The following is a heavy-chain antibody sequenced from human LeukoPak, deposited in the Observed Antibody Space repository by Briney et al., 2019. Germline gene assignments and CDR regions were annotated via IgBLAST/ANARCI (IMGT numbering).Heavy chain of an antibody. Sequence: GGSLRLSCAASGFTFRSYTMTWVRQAPGKGLEWVSSITRSSSSKFYADSVKGRFTISRDNAKNSLYLQMNSLRAEDTAVYYCARPGYSSGWYLFSVPNFDYWGQGTLVTVSS. CDR3: ARPGYSSGWYLFSVPNFDY. CDR2: ITRSSSSK. V-gene: IGHV3-21*01. J-gene: IGHJ4*02. CDR1: GFTFRSYT. D-gene: IGHD6-13*01.